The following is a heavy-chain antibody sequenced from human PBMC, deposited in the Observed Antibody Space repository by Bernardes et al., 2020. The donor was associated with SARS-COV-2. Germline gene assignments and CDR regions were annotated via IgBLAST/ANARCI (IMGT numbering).Heavy chain of an antibody. D-gene: IGHD2-15*01. CDR3: VRSSVGYCSEPTCYMDYYYGLDV. V-gene: IGHV3-48*02. CDR2: ISGGPGDI. J-gene: IGHJ6*02. CDR1: GFTFSRFS. Sequence: GGSLRLFCVASGFTFSRFSMLWVRQAPGKGLEWVSWTSYISGGPGDIYYADPVKGRFPISRDNAKSSLSLQMNSLRDEDTAVYYCVRSSVGYCSEPTCYMDYYYGLDVWGQGTTVTVSS.